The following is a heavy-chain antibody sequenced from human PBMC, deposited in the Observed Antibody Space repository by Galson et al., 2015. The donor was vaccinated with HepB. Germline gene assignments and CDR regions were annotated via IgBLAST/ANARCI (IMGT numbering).Heavy chain of an antibody. D-gene: IGHD6-19*01. CDR3: ATTRYSSGWPFDY. CDR1: GFTFSSYG. CDR2: ISYDGSNK. Sequence: SLRLSCAASGFTFSSYGMHWVRQAPGKGLEWVAVISYDGSNKYYADSVKGRFTISRDNSKNTLYLQMNSLRAEDTAVYYCATTRYSSGWPFDYWGQGTLVTVSS. V-gene: IGHV3-30*03. J-gene: IGHJ4*02.